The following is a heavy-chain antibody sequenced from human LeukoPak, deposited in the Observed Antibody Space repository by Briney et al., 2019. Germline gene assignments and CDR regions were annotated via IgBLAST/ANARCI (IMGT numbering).Heavy chain of an antibody. V-gene: IGHV5-51*01. CDR1: GYSFTSYW. CDR3: ARHKIRSWFDP. Sequence: GESLKISCKGSGYSFTSYWIGWVRQMPGKGLEWMGIIYPGDSDTRYSPPLQSHVTISADKSISTAYLQWSSLKASDTAMYYCARHKIRSWFDPWGQGTLVTVSS. CDR2: IYPGDSDT. J-gene: IGHJ5*02. D-gene: IGHD3-16*01.